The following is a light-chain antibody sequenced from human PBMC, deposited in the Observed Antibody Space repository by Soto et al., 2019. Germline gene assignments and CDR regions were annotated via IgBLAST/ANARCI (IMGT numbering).Light chain of an antibody. V-gene: IGLV2-14*01. J-gene: IGLJ3*02. CDR1: ISDVGGYNY. CDR3: SSYTNSSTRV. CDR2: DVS. Sequence: QSALTQPASVSGSPGQSITISCTGTISDVGGYNYVSWYQQHPGKAPKLMIYDVSNRPSGVSNRFSGSKSGNTASLTISGLQAEDEADYYCSSYTNSSTRVFGGGTKLTVL.